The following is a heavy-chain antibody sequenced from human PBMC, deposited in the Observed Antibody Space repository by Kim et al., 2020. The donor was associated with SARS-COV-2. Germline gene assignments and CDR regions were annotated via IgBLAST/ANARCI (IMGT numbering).Heavy chain of an antibody. CDR1: GGSISSYY. CDR3: ARVNSSGWSGKGAGWFDP. Sequence: SETLSLTCTVSGGSISSYYWSWIRQPPGKGLEWIGYIYYSGSTNYNPSLKSRVTISVDTSKNQFSLKLSSVTAADTAVYYCARVNSSGWSGKGAGWFDPWGQGTLVTISS. V-gene: IGHV4-59*01. J-gene: IGHJ5*02. CDR2: IYYSGST. D-gene: IGHD6-19*01.